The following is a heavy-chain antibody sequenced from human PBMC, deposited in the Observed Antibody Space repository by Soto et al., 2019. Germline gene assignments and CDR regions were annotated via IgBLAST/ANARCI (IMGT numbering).Heavy chain of an antibody. CDR3: ARVNRDYYDSSGYFDY. CDR1: GGTFSSYA. Sequence: QVQLVRSGPEVKKPGSSVKVSCKASGGTFSSYAISWLRQAPGQGLEWMGGIIPIFGTANYAQKFQGRVTITAEESTSTDYMELSRLRSKDTAVYYCARVNRDYYDSSGYFDYWGQGTMVTVSS. D-gene: IGHD3-22*01. J-gene: IGHJ4*02. CDR2: IIPIFGTA. V-gene: IGHV1-69*01.